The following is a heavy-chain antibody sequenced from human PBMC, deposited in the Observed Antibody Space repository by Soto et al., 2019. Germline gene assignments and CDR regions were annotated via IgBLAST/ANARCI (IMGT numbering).Heavy chain of an antibody. J-gene: IGHJ4*02. CDR3: ARDRAGTYYFDY. Sequence: PWWSLRLSCSASVFTFSSYWMHWFRQAPGKGLVWVSRINSDGSSTSYADSVKGRFTISRDNAKNTLYLQMNSLRAEDTAVYYCARDRAGTYYFDYWGQGTLVTVSS. CDR1: VFTFSSYW. CDR2: INSDGSST. D-gene: IGHD1-1*01. V-gene: IGHV3-74*01.